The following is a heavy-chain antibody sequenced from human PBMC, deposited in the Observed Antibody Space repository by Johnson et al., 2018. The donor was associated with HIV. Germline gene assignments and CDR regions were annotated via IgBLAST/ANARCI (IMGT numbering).Heavy chain of an antibody. CDR3: VRENWGQRMNAFDI. CDR1: GFTFSSYG. V-gene: IGHV3-30*03. Sequence: QVQLVESGGGVVQPGRSLRLSCAASGFTFSSYGMHWVRQAPGKGLEWVAVMSYDGNSKFYADSVKGRFTISRDNSKNTLYLQMNSLRAEDTAVYYCVRENWGQRMNAFDIWGQGTMVTVSS. D-gene: IGHD7-27*01. CDR2: MSYDGNSK. J-gene: IGHJ3*02.